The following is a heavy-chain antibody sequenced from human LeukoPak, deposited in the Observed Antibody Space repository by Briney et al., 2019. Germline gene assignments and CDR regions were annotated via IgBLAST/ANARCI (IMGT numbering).Heavy chain of an antibody. V-gene: IGHV6-1*01. Sequence: SQTLSLTCAISGDSFSSNSVTWNWIRQSPSRGLEWLGRTYYRSTWYNDYAVSERGRITVNPDTSKNQFSLHLNSVTPEDTAVYYCARRLTQYDCFDPWGRGILVTVSS. J-gene: IGHJ5*02. CDR2: TYYRSTWYN. CDR1: GDSFSSNSVT. D-gene: IGHD2-2*01. CDR3: ARRLTQYDCFDP.